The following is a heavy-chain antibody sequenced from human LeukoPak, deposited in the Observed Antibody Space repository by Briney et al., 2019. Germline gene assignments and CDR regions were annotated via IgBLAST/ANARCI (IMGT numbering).Heavy chain of an antibody. J-gene: IGHJ4*01. D-gene: IGHD4-17*01. CDR2: ISSSRSYI. V-gene: IGHV3-21*01. Sequence: GGSLRLSCAASGFTFSSYSMNWVRQAPGKGLEWVSSISSSRSYIYYADSVKGRFTISRDNAKNSLYLQMNSLRAEDTAVYYCARDGTTVTTYDYWGQEPWSPSPQ. CDR3: ARDGTTVTTYDY. CDR1: GFTFSSYS.